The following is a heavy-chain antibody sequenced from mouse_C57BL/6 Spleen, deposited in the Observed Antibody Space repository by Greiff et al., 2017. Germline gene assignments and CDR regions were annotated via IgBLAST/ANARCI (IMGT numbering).Heavy chain of an antibody. V-gene: IGHV1-82*01. CDR1: GYAFSSSW. J-gene: IGHJ2*01. Sequence: QVQLKQSGPELVKPGASVKISCKASGYAFSSSWMNWVKQRPGKGLEWIGRIYPGDGDTNYNGKFKGKATLTADKSSSTAYMQLSSLTSEDSAVYFCARWRDDYDYVDYWGQGTTLTVSS. CDR2: IYPGDGDT. D-gene: IGHD2-4*01. CDR3: ARWRDDYDYVDY.